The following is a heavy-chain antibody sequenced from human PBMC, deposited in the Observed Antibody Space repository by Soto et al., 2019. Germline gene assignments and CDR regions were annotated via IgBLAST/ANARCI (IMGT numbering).Heavy chain of an antibody. D-gene: IGHD7-27*01. CDR2: TYYRSKWNN. CDR3: ARGGLTGEPNYYGMDV. CDR1: GDSVSSNSAA. Sequence: LLTQSQTLSLTCAISGDSVSSNSAAWNWIRQSPSRGLEWLGRTYYRSKWNNDYAVSVKSRITINPDTSKNQFSLQLKSVTTEDTAVYYCARGGLTGEPNYYGMDVWGQGTTVTVSS. V-gene: IGHV6-1*01. J-gene: IGHJ6*02.